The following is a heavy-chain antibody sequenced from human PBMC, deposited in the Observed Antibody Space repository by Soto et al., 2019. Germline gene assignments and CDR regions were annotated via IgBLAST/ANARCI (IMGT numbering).Heavy chain of an antibody. CDR2: IYSGGST. Sequence: WGSLRLSCAASGFTVSSSYMSWVRQAPGKGLEWVSVIYSGGSTYYADSVKGRFTISRDNPKNTLYLQMNSLRADDTAVYYCARGYSSSWSPYYYNYGMDVWGQGTTVTVSS. V-gene: IGHV3-53*01. D-gene: IGHD6-13*01. J-gene: IGHJ6*02. CDR3: ARGYSSSWSPYYYNYGMDV. CDR1: GFTVSSSY.